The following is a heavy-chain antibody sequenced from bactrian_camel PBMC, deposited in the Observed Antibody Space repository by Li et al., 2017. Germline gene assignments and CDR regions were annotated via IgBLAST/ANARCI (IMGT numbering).Heavy chain of an antibody. V-gene: IGHV3-3*01. CDR1: GDTGSSFC. CDR2: IDTTGRTT. J-gene: IGHJ4*01. Sequence: HVQLVESGGGSVQVGGSLTLSCAISGDTGSSFCMGWFRQTTEKGREGIASIDTTGRTTYADSVKGRFTISRDGAKNIITLQMDNLKDEDTATYYCAADLVTDEPSLLETQYYYWGQGTQVTVS. D-gene: IGHD3*01. CDR3: AADLVTDEPSLLETQYYY.